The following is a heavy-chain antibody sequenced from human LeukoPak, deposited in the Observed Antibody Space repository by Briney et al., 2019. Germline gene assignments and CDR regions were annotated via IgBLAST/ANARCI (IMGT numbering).Heavy chain of an antibody. J-gene: IGHJ6*03. CDR1: GFTFSSYG. CDR2: IWYDGSNK. Sequence: GGSLRLSCAASGFTFSSYGMHWVRQAPGKGLEWVAVIWYDGSNKYYADSVKGRFTISRDNSKNTLYLQMNSLRAEDTAVYYCARVVGREAPAAMPGAYYYMDVWGKGTTVTVSS. CDR3: ARVVGREAPAAMPGAYYYMDV. D-gene: IGHD2-2*01. V-gene: IGHV3-33*01.